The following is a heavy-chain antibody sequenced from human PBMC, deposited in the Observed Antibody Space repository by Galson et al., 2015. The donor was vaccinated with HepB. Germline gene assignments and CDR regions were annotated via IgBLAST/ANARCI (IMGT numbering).Heavy chain of an antibody. D-gene: IGHD3-16*01. CDR3: AKSAYDYVWGSYVDY. V-gene: IGHV3-9*01. CDR2: ISWNSGSI. Sequence: SLRLSCAASGFTFDDYAMHWVRQAPGKGLEWVSGISWNSGSIGYADSVKGRFTISRDNAKNSLYLQMNSLRAEDTALYYCAKSAYDYVWGSYVDYWGQGTLVTVSS. J-gene: IGHJ4*02. CDR1: GFTFDDYA.